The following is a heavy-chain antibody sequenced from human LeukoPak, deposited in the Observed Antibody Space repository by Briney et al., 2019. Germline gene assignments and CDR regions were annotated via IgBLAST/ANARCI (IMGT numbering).Heavy chain of an antibody. Sequence: SETLSLTCAVYGGSFSGYYWSWIRQPPGMGLEWIGEINHSGSTNYNPSLKSRVTISVDTSKNQFSLKLSSVTAADTAVYYCARGGGTGRPPYYFDYWGQGTLVTVSS. CDR3: ARGGGTGRPPYYFDY. CDR1: GGSFSGYY. J-gene: IGHJ4*02. CDR2: INHSGST. D-gene: IGHD3/OR15-3a*01. V-gene: IGHV4-34*01.